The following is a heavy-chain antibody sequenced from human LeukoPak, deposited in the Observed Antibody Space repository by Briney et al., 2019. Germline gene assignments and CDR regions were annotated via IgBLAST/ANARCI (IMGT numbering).Heavy chain of an antibody. CDR2: IYPSGPT. D-gene: IGHD3-16*01. CDR3: ARNFWGLDL. V-gene: IGHV4-4*09. J-gene: IGHJ3*01. CDR1: GDSFSNYY. Sequence: KPSETLSLTCTVSGDSFSNYYWSWVRQPPGKGLEWIGNIYPSGPTNYNPALKSRVTISADTSRKHFSLKMSSVTAADTAVYYCARNFWGLDLWGQGTMVTVSS.